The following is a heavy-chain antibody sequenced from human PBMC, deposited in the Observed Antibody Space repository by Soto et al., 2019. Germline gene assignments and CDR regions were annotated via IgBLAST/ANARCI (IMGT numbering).Heavy chain of an antibody. CDR1: GFSLSTNGVG. CDR2: LYWDDDK. D-gene: IGHD6-6*01. J-gene: IGHJ4*02. CDR3: AHRHSSSSFFDY. V-gene: IGHV2-5*02. Sequence: QITLKESGPTLVKPTQPLTLTCTFSGFSLSTNGVGVGWVRQPPGKALEWLALLYWDDDKRYSPSLKSRLTITKDTSNNQVVFTLTSVDPVDTATYYWAHRHSSSSFFDYWGQGTLVTVSA.